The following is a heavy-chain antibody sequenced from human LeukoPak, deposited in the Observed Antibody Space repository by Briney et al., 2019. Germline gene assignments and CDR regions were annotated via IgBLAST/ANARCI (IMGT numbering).Heavy chain of an antibody. D-gene: IGHD5-12*01. CDR2: ISSSSSYI. V-gene: IGHV3-21*01. J-gene: IGHJ4*02. CDR1: GFTFSSYS. CDR3: ARGSPPSGYGYYFDY. Sequence: GGSLRLSCAASGFTFSSYSMNWVRQAPGKGLEWVSSISSSSSYIYYADSVKGRFTFSRDNAKNSLYLQMNSLRAEDTAVYYCARGSPPSGYGYYFDYWGQGTLVTVSS.